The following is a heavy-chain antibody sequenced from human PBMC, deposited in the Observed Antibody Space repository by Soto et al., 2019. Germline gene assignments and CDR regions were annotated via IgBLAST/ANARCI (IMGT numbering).Heavy chain of an antibody. V-gene: IGHV1-69*01. J-gene: IGHJ4*02. Sequence: QVQLVQSGAEVKKPGSSVKGSCKASGGTFSSYAISWVRQAPGQGLEWMGGIIPILGTANYAQKFQGRVTITADESTSTAYMELSSLRSEDTAVYYCARADYYDSSGYHFALDYWGQGTLVTVSS. D-gene: IGHD3-22*01. CDR2: IIPILGTA. CDR1: GGTFSSYA. CDR3: ARADYYDSSGYHFALDY.